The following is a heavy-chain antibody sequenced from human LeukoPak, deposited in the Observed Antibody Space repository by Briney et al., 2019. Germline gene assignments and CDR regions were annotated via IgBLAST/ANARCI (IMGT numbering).Heavy chain of an antibody. V-gene: IGHV3-48*03. D-gene: IGHD1-14*01. CDR3: ARELGITELYYYYYLHV. J-gene: IGHJ6*03. CDR1: GFTFSGYD. Sequence: PGGSLRLSCAASGFTFSGYDMNWVRQAPGRGLEWVSYITSSGATIYYADSVKGGFTISRDNAKNSLYLQMNSLRAEDTAVYYCARELGITELYYYYYLHVWGKGTTVTVSS. CDR2: ITSSGATI.